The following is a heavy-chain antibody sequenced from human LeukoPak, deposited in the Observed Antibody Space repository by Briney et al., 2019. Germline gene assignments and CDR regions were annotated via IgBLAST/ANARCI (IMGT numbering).Heavy chain of an antibody. D-gene: IGHD3-22*01. CDR3: AREDYYDSGSNDY. CDR1: GYTLTNYG. V-gene: IGHV1-8*03. Sequence: ASVKVSCKASGYTLTNYGVSWVRQAPGQGLEWMGWMNPNSGNTGYAQKFQGRVTITRNTSISTAYMELSSLRSEDTAVYYCAREDYYDSGSNDYWGQGTLVTVSS. J-gene: IGHJ4*02. CDR2: MNPNSGNT.